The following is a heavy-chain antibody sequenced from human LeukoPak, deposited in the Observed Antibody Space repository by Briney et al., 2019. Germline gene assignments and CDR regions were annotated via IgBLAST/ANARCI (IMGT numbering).Heavy chain of an antibody. CDR2: IKQDGSEK. J-gene: IGHJ4*02. D-gene: IGHD4-17*01. CDR3: ARAYDYGDYFYDY. CDR1: GFTFSSYE. V-gene: IGHV3-7*01. Sequence: GGSLRLSCAASGFTFSSYEMNWVRQAPGKGLEWVANIKQDGSEKYYVDSVKGRFTISRDNAKNSLYLQMNSLRAEDTAVYYCARAYDYGDYFYDYWGQGTLVTVSS.